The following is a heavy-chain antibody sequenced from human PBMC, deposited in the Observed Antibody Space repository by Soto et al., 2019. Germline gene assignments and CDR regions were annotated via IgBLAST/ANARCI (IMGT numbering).Heavy chain of an antibody. CDR1: GFTLSSYA. V-gene: IGHV3-23*01. J-gene: IGHJ4*02. CDR2: ITGSGGGT. D-gene: IGHD4-4*01. CDR3: AKDLLPTETTPHYFDY. Sequence: EMQLLESGGGLVQPGGSLRLSCAASGFTLSSYAMSWVRQAPGKGLEWVSAITGSGGGTYYADSAKGRFTISRDNSKNTVYLQMNSLKAEDTAVYFCAKDLLPTETTPHYFDYWGQGTLVTVSS.